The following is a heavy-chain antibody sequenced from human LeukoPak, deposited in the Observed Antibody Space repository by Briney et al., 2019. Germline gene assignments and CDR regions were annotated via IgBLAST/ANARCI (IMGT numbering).Heavy chain of an antibody. CDR3: AKVMAFGELLVDY. CDR2: ISGSGGST. V-gene: IGHV3-23*01. Sequence: GGSPRLSCAASGFTFGSYAMSWVRQAPGKGLEWVSAISGSGGSTYYADSVKGRFTISRDNSKNTLYLQMNSLRAEDTAVYHCAKVMAFGELLVDYWGQGTLVSVSS. J-gene: IGHJ4*02. CDR1: GFTFGSYA. D-gene: IGHD3-10*01.